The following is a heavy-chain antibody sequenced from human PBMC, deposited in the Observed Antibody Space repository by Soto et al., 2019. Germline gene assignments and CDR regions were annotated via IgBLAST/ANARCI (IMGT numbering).Heavy chain of an antibody. Sequence: DSVKXSCNASGYTFTSYYINWVRQATGQGLEWMGWMNPNSGNTGYAQKFQGRVTMTRNTSISTAYMELSSLRSEDTAVYYCARSIRYPAYYYYYYYMDVWGKGTTVTVSS. J-gene: IGHJ6*03. V-gene: IGHV1-8*01. CDR3: ARSIRYPAYYYYYYYMDV. D-gene: IGHD3-9*01. CDR1: GYTFTSYY. CDR2: MNPNSGNT.